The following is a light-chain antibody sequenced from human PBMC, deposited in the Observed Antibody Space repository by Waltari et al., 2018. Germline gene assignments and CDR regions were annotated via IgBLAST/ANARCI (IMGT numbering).Light chain of an antibody. V-gene: IGKV3-15*01. CDR1: QSVSSN. CDR3: QQYNEWPRT. J-gene: IGKJ1*01. Sequence: EIVMTQSPATLSVSPGERATLSCRASQSVSSNLAWYQQRPGQAPRLLIHGASTRATGIPARFSGSGSGTEFTLTISSLQSEDFAVYHCQQYNEWPRTFGQGTKVEIK. CDR2: GAS.